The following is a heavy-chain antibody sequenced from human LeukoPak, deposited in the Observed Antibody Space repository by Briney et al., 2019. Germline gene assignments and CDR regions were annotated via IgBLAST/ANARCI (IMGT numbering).Heavy chain of an antibody. CDR2: ISAYNSNT. CDR3: ASRDLVGATEDAFDI. D-gene: IGHD1-26*01. CDR1: GYTFTSYG. J-gene: IGHJ3*02. Sequence: ASVKVSCKASGYTFTSYGISWVRQAPGQGLEWMGWISAYNSNTNYAQKLQGRVTMTTDISTSTAYMELRSLRSDDTAVYYCASRDLVGATEDAFDIWGQGTMVTVSS. V-gene: IGHV1-18*01.